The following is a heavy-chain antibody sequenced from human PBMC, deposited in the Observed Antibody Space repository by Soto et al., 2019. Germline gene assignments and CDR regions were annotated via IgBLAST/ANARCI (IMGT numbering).Heavy chain of an antibody. D-gene: IGHD3-10*01. CDR2: ISYSGST. V-gene: IGHV4-39*01. CDR3: ARYLIYGSGPTYYYYGMDV. J-gene: IGHJ6*02. Sequence: PSETLSLTCTVSGGSISSSSYYWGWIRQPPGKGLEWIGSISYSGSTYYNPSLKSRVTISVDTSKNQFPLKLSSVTAADTAVYYCARYLIYGSGPTYYYYGMDVWGQGTTVTVSS. CDR1: GGSISSSSYY.